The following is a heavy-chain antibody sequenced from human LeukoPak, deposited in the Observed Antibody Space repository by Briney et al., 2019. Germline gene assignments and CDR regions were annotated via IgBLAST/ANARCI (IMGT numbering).Heavy chain of an antibody. J-gene: IGHJ4*02. D-gene: IGHD3-22*01. CDR3: ARDLDYYDSSGSHRRRNYFDY. V-gene: IGHV3-53*01. Sequence: GGSLRLSCAASGFTVSSSYMSWVRQAPGKGLEWVSIIHSDGGTYYADSVKGRFTIFRDTSKNTLYLQMNSLRGEDTAMYYCARDLDYYDSSGSHRRRNYFDYWGQGTLVTVSS. CDR1: GFTVSSSY. CDR2: IHSDGGT.